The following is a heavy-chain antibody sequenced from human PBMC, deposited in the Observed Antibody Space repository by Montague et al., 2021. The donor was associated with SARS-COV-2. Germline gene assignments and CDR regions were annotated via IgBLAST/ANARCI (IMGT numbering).Heavy chain of an antibody. V-gene: IGHV4-39*01. CDR1: GGSISSSSYY. Sequence: SETLSLTCTVSGGSISSSSYYWGWIRQPPGMLLEWIGSIYYSGSTYYTPSLKSRVTISVDTSKNQFSLKLSSVTAADTAVYYCARQENSSGWFKPDAFDIWGQGTMVTVSS. CDR3: ARQENSSGWFKPDAFDI. J-gene: IGHJ3*02. CDR2: IYYSGST. D-gene: IGHD6-19*01.